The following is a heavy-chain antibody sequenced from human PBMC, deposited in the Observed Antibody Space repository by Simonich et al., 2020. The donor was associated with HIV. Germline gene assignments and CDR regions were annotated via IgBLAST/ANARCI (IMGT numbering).Heavy chain of an antibody. D-gene: IGHD6-6*01. V-gene: IGHV4-34*01. CDR3: ARIEYSSSSEFDP. CDR2: IYYSGST. Sequence: QVHLQQWGAGLLKPSETLSLTCAVYGGSFSGYFWSWIRQPPGKGLEWIGYIYYSGSTNHNPSLKSRVTMSIDTSKNQFSLKLTSGTAADTALYYCARIEYSSSSEFDPWGQGTLVTVSS. CDR1: GGSFSGYF. J-gene: IGHJ5*02.